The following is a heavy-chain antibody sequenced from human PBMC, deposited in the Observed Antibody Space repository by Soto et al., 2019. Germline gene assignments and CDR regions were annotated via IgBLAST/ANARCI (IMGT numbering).Heavy chain of an antibody. CDR3: ARDYPKGYYGSGSYYNGWGY. CDR2: IIPIFGTA. J-gene: IGHJ4*02. V-gene: IGHV1-69*01. Sequence: QVQLVQSGAEVKKPGSSVKVSCKASGGTFSSYAISWVRQAPGQGLEWMGGIIPIFGTANYAQKFQGRVTITADESTSTAYMELSSLRSEDTAVYYCARDYPKGYYGSGSYYNGWGYWGQGTLVTVSS. D-gene: IGHD3-10*01. CDR1: GGTFSSYA.